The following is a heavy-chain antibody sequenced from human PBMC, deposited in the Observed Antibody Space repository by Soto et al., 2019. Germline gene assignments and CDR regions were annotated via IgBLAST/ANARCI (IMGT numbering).Heavy chain of an antibody. Sequence: EVQLLQSGGGLVQPGGSLTLSCGVSGFPFAPSTMSWVRQAPGKGLEWVSTISVSVGSTYSADSVQGRFTVSSDISDNSLFLRMTSLTDDDTSVYFCAKRDVAQSASNSYFYDHCGLGVLVSVSS. CDR1: GFPFAPST. J-gene: IGHJ4*02. CDR2: ISVSVGST. CDR3: AKRDVAQSASNSYFYDH. D-gene: IGHD2-21*02. V-gene: IGHV3-23*01.